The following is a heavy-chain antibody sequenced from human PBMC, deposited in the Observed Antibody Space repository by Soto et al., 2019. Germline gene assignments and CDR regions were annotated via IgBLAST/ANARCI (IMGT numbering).Heavy chain of an antibody. D-gene: IGHD3-22*01. V-gene: IGHV3-30-3*01. CDR2: TSYDGSNK. J-gene: IGHJ4*02. Sequence: PGGSLRLSCAASGFTFSSYAMHWVRQAPGKGLEWVAVTSYDGSNKYYADSVKGRFTISRDNSKNTLYLQMNSLRAEDTAVYYCARDLRYYYDSSGYPGFMWGQGTLVTVSS. CDR3: ARDLRYYYDSSGYPGFM. CDR1: GFTFSSYA.